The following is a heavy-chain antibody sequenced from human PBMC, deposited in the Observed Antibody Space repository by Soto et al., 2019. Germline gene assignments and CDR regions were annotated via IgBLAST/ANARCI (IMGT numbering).Heavy chain of an antibody. J-gene: IGHJ6*02. D-gene: IGHD6-13*01. V-gene: IGHV1-18*01. Sequence: GAAVKVSCKASGYTFTSYGISWVRQAPGQGLEWMGWISAYNGNTNYAQKLQGRVTMTTDTSTSTAYMELRSLRSDDTAVYYCARVAAAGNSPNYYYYYGMDVWGQGTTVTGSS. CDR2: ISAYNGNT. CDR3: ARVAAAGNSPNYYYYYGMDV. CDR1: GYTFTSYG.